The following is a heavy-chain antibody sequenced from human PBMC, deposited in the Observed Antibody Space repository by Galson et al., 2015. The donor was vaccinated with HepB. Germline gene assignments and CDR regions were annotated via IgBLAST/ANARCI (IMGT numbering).Heavy chain of an antibody. CDR2: INPSGGST. CDR1: GYTFTSYY. V-gene: IGHV1-46*01. J-gene: IGHJ4*02. CDR3: ARSGSEIVVVPAAIDY. D-gene: IGHD2-2*01. Sequence: SCKASGYTFTSYYMHWVRQAPGQGLEWMGIINPSGGSTSYAQKFQGRVTMTRDTSTSTVYMELSSLRSEDTAVYYCARSGSEIVVVPAAIDYWGQGTLVTVSS.